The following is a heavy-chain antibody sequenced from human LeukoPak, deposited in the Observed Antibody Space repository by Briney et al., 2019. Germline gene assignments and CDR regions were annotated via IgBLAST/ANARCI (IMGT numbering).Heavy chain of an antibody. CDR3: ARDSSSCGGDCPYYFDY. CDR2: ISAYNGDT. J-gene: IGHJ4*02. Sequence: ASVKVSCKASGSTFTDYNMHWVRQAPGQGLEWMGWISAYNGDTNYAQKFQGRVTLTTDTSTSTAYMELRSLRSDDTAVYYCARDSSSCGGDCPYYFDYWGQGNLVTVSS. CDR1: GSTFTDYN. D-gene: IGHD2-21*02. V-gene: IGHV1-18*04.